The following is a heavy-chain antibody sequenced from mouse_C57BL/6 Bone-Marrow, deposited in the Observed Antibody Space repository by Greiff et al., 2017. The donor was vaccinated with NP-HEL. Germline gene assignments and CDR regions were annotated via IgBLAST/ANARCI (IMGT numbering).Heavy chain of an antibody. J-gene: IGHJ3*01. CDR3: ARNDYYGPFAY. CDR1: GFSLTSYG. V-gene: IGHV2-2*01. Sequence: QVQLKESGPGLVQPSQSLSITCTVSGFSLTSYGVHWVRQSPGKGLEWLGVFWSGGSTDYTAAFISRRSIIKDNSKSQVFFKMNSLQADDTAIYYCARNDYYGPFAYWGQGTLVTVSA. D-gene: IGHD1-1*01. CDR2: FWSGGST.